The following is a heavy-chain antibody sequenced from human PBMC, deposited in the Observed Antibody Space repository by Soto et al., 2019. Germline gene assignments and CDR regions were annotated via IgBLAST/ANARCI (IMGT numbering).Heavy chain of an antibody. CDR1: GFTFTSSA. J-gene: IGHJ3*02. CDR2: IVVGSGNT. Sequence: ASVKVSCKASGFTFTSSAVQWVRQARGQRLEWIGWIVVGSGNTNYAQKFQERVTITRDMSTSTAYMELSSLRSEDTAVYYCARKTRRGDAFDIWGQGTMVTVSS. D-gene: IGHD6-6*01. CDR3: ARKTRRGDAFDI. V-gene: IGHV1-58*01.